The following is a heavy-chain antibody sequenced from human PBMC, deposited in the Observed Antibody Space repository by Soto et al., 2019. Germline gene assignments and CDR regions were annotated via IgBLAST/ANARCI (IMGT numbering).Heavy chain of an antibody. CDR2: ISSSGSNT. CDR3: AKERLARGIDY. Sequence: EVQLLDSGGGLVQPGGSLRLSCAASGFTFSNYAMSWVRQAPGKGLDWVSTISSSGSNTYYADSVKGRFSISRDNSKNTVYLEMKNLRGEDTAVYYCAKERLARGIDYWGQGTLVTVSS. V-gene: IGHV3-23*01. J-gene: IGHJ4*02. CDR1: GFTFSNYA. D-gene: IGHD3-10*01.